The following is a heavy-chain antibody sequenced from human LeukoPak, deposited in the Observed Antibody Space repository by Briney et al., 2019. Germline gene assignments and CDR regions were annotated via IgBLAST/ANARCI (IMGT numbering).Heavy chain of an antibody. CDR3: AKEGRLGYCSGGTCPRDY. CDR1: GFTFSSYG. V-gene: IGHV3-33*06. D-gene: IGHD2-15*01. Sequence: PGGSLRLSCAASGFTFSSYGMHWVRQAPGKGLEWVAVIWYDGSNKYYADSVKGRFTISRDNSKNTLYLQMNSLRAEDTAIYYCAKEGRLGYCSGGTCPRDYWGQGTLVTVSS. J-gene: IGHJ4*02. CDR2: IWYDGSNK.